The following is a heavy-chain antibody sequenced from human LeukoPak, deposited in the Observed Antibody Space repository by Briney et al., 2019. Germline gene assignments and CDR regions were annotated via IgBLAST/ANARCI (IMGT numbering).Heavy chain of an antibody. J-gene: IGHJ4*02. V-gene: IGHV3-23*01. D-gene: IGHD2-15*01. CDR2: ISGSGGST. CDR3: AKATLCSGGSCYFGFDY. CDR1: GFTFSSYA. Sequence: PGGSLRLSCAASGFTFSSYAMSWVRQAPGKGLEWVSAISGSGGSTYYADSVKGRFTISRDNSKNTLYLQMNSLRAEDTAVYYCAKATLCSGGSCYFGFDYWGQGTLVTVSS.